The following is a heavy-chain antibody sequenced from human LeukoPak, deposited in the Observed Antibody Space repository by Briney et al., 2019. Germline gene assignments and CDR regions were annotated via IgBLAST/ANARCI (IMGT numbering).Heavy chain of an antibody. Sequence: TGGSLRLSCAASGFSFSSHAMHWVRQAPGKGLEWVSSISSSSSYIYYADSVKGRFTISRDNAKNSLYLQMNSLRAEDTAVYYCAREGQKRYYYDSSGYYRSRLFDYWGRGTLVTVSS. J-gene: IGHJ4*02. D-gene: IGHD3-22*01. CDR1: GFSFSSHA. V-gene: IGHV3-21*01. CDR3: AREGQKRYYYDSSGYYRSRLFDY. CDR2: ISSSSSYI.